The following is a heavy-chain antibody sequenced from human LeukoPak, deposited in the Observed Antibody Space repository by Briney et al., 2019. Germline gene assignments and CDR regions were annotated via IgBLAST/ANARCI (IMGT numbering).Heavy chain of an antibody. CDR3: ARDRLDDFWSGNNWFDP. J-gene: IGHJ5*02. CDR2: IIPIFGTA. D-gene: IGHD3-3*01. Sequence: SVKASCKASGGTFSSYAISWVRQAPGQGLEWMGGIIPIFGTANYAQKFQGRVTITTDESTSTAYMELSSLRSEDTAVYYCARDRLDDFWSGNNWFDPWGQGTLVTVSS. V-gene: IGHV1-69*05. CDR1: GGTFSSYA.